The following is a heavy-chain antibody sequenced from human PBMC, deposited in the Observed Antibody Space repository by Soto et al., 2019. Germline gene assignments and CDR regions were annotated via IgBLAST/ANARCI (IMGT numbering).Heavy chain of an antibody. J-gene: IGHJ4*02. D-gene: IGHD3-16*02. CDR3: ARTTYDYIWGSYRPKYYFDY. Sequence: GGSLRLSCAASGFTFSDYYMSWIRQAPGKGLEWVSYISSSGSTIYYADSVKGRFTISRDNAKNSLYLQMNSLRAEDTAVYYCARTTYDYIWGSYRPKYYFDYWGQGTLVTVSS. CDR2: ISSSGSTI. CDR1: GFTFSDYY. V-gene: IGHV3-11*01.